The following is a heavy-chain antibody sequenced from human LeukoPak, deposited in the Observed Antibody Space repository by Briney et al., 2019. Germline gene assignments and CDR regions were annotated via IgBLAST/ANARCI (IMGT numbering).Heavy chain of an antibody. Sequence: AAVKVSSKASGYTFTDYYMRRLRHAPAQGLEWMGWINPNSGGTNYAQKFQGRVTITRYTSISTVYMDLSTLRSDDTAVYFCARGTDYYGSVLGYWGQGTLVTVSS. CDR2: INPNSGGT. V-gene: IGHV1-2*02. CDR1: GYTFTDYY. J-gene: IGHJ4*02. D-gene: IGHD3-10*01. CDR3: ARGTDYYGSVLGY.